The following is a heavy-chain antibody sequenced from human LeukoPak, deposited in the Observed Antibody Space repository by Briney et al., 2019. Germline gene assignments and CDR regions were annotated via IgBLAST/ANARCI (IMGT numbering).Heavy chain of an antibody. CDR2: IKYDGSDK. Sequence: EGSLRLSCAASGFTFSSYWMSWVRQAPGKGLEWVATIKYDGSDKYYVDSVRGRFTISRDNAKNSLYLQMNSLRAEDTAVYYCAELGITMIGGVWGKGTTVTISS. D-gene: IGHD3-10*02. CDR1: GFTFSSYW. V-gene: IGHV3-7*01. CDR3: AELGITMIGGV. J-gene: IGHJ6*04.